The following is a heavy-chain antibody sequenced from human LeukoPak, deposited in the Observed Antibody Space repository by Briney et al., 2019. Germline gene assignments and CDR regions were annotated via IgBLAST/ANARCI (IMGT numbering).Heavy chain of an antibody. J-gene: IGHJ1*01. Sequence: SVKVSCKASGGTFSSYAISWVRQAPGQGLEWMGGIIPIFGTANYAQKFQGRVTITTDESTSTAYMELSSLRSEDTAVYYCASGFYYDILTGYRDAEYFQHWGQGTLVTVSS. D-gene: IGHD3-9*01. CDR3: ASGFYYDILTGYRDAEYFQH. V-gene: IGHV1-69*05. CDR2: IIPIFGTA. CDR1: GGTFSSYA.